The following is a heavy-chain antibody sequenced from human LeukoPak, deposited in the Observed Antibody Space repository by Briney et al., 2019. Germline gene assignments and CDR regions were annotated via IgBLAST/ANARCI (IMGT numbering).Heavy chain of an antibody. CDR2: IIPMFGTI. CDR1: GYTFTSYD. V-gene: IGHV1-69*05. J-gene: IGHJ4*02. CDR3: ARMEGD. Sequence: SVKVSCKASGYTFTSYDINWVRQATGQGLEWMGWIIPMFGTINFAQKFQDRVTLTTDESTTTAYMELSSLRSEDTAVYYCARMEGDWGQGTLVTVS. D-gene: IGHD1-1*01.